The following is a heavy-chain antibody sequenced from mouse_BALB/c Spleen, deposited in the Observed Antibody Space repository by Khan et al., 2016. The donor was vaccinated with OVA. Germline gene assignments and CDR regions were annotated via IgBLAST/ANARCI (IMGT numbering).Heavy chain of an antibody. J-gene: IGHJ3*01. CDR1: EYEFPSHD. CDR3: ARHNYRYSWFAY. Sequence: EVELVESGGGLVQPGESLKLSCESNEYEFPSHDMSWVRKTPEKRLELVAAINSDGGSTYYPDTMERRFIISTDNTTKTLYLQMSSLRSEDTALYYGARHNYRYSWFAYWGQGTLVTVSA. D-gene: IGHD2-14*01. CDR2: INSDGGST. V-gene: IGHV5-2*01.